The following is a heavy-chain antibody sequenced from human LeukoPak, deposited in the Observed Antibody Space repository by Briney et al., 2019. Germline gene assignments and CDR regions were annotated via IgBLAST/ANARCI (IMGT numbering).Heavy chain of an antibody. CDR2: IYYSGST. Sequence: SETLSLTCTVSGGSISSYYWSWIRQPPGKGLEWIGYIYYSGSTNYHPSLKSRVTISVDTSKNQFSLKLSSVTAADTAVYYCARSAANTNFDYWGQGTLVTVSS. D-gene: IGHD6-25*01. V-gene: IGHV4-59*01. CDR3: ARSAANTNFDY. J-gene: IGHJ4*02. CDR1: GGSISSYY.